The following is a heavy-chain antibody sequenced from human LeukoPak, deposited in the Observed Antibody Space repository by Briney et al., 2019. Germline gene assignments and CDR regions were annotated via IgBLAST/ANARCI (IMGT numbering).Heavy chain of an antibody. J-gene: IGHJ4*02. CDR3: ARGRIGGNY. CDR2: ISYSGST. Sequence: PSETLSLTCTVSGGSMSTYYWSWIRQPPGKGLEWIGCISYSGSTNYNPSLKSRVTISVDTSKNQFSLKLTSVTAADTAVFYCARGRIGGNYWGQGTLVTVSS. V-gene: IGHV4-59*01. CDR1: GGSMSTYY. D-gene: IGHD2-15*01.